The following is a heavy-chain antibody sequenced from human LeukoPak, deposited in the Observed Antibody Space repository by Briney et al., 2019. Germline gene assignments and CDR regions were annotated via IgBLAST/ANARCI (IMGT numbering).Heavy chain of an antibody. CDR1: GFTFSTYA. CDR2: IYYSGNT. CDR3: ARDTGVIRLYYFDY. Sequence: GSLRLSCAASGFTFSTYAMSWVRQAPGKGLEWIGSIYYSGNTDYNPSLKSRVTISVDTSKSQFSLKLSSVTAADTAVYYCARDTGVIRLYYFDYWGQGTLVTVSS. D-gene: IGHD3-16*02. J-gene: IGHJ4*02. V-gene: IGHV4-38-2*02.